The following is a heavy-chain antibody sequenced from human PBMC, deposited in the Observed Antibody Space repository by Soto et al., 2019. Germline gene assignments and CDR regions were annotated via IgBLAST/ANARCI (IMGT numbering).Heavy chain of an antibody. CDR3: AKIRLDDYIWGSYYDY. V-gene: IGHV3-23*01. CDR2: ISGSGGST. J-gene: IGHJ4*02. CDR1: GFTFSSYA. D-gene: IGHD3-16*01. Sequence: GGSLRLSCAASGFTFSSYAMSWVRQAPGKGLEWVSAISGSGGSTYYADSVKGRFTISRDNSKNTLYLQMNSLRAEDTAVYYCAKIRLDDYIWGSYYDYWGQGTLVTVSS.